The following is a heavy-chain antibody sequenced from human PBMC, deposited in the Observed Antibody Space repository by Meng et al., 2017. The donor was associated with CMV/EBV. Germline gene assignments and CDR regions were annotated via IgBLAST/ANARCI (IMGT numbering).Heavy chain of an antibody. Sequence: GESLKISCAASGFTFSSYEMNWVRQAPGKGLDWVSYISSSGSTIYYADSVKGRFTISRDNAKNSLYLQMNSLRAEDTAVYYCARDGSSGYEQIVGMDVWGQGTTVTVSS. V-gene: IGHV3-48*03. CDR2: ISSSGSTI. CDR3: ARDGSSGYEQIVGMDV. D-gene: IGHD5-12*01. CDR1: GFTFSSYE. J-gene: IGHJ6*02.